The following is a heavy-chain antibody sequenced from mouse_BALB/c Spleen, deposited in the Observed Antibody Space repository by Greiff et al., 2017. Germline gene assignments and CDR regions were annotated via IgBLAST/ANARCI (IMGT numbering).Heavy chain of an antibody. CDR3: VRSYDYAGYFDV. J-gene: IGHJ1*01. Sequence: GGGLVQPKGSLKLSCAASGFTFNTNAMNWVRQAPGKGLEWVARIRSKSNNYATYYADSVKDRFTISRDDSQSMLYLQMNNLKTEDTAMYYCVRSYDYAGYFDVWGAGTTVTVSS. V-gene: IGHV10S3*01. CDR2: IRSKSNNYAT. D-gene: IGHD2-4*01. CDR1: GFTFNTNA.